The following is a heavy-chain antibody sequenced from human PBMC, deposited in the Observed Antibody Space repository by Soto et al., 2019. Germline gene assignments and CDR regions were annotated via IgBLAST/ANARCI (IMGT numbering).Heavy chain of an antibody. CDR3: TTDLWRIAVVVGSTGYFNP. Sequence: RLSGAASGFTFSDAWMSWGLQAPGKGLDWSGRIKSKSDGGTTEYAAPVRGRFTISRDDSKNTLYLQMNSLKTEDTAVYYCTTDLWRIAVVVGSTGYFNPWGKGTPVTVSS. V-gene: IGHV3-15*01. CDR2: IKSKSDGGTT. D-gene: IGHD2-15*01. CDR1: GFTFSDAW. J-gene: IGHJ5*02.